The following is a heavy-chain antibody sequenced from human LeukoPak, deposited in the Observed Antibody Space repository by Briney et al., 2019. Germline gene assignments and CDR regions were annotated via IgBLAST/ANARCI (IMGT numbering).Heavy chain of an antibody. V-gene: IGHV4-34*01. Sequence: NPSETLSLTCAVYGGSFGGYYWSWIRQPPGKGLEWIGEINHSGSTNYNPSLKSRVTISVDTSKNQFSLKLSSVTAADTAVYYCAGKYSSSWYVDYWGQGTLVTVSS. J-gene: IGHJ4*02. D-gene: IGHD6-13*01. CDR1: GGSFGGYY. CDR2: INHSGST. CDR3: AGKYSSSWYVDY.